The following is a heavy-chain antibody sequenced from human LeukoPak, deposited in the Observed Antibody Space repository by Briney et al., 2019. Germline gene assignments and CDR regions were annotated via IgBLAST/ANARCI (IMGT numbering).Heavy chain of an antibody. Sequence: NASETLSLTCAVYGGSFSGYYWSWIRQPPGKGLEWIGEINHSGSTNYNPSLKSRVTISVDTSKNQFSLKLSSVTAADTAVYYCARVDCGGDCYYYYYGMDVWGQGTTVTVSS. CDR1: GGSFSGYY. D-gene: IGHD2-21*02. J-gene: IGHJ6*02. CDR2: INHSGST. V-gene: IGHV4-34*01. CDR3: ARVDCGGDCYYYYYGMDV.